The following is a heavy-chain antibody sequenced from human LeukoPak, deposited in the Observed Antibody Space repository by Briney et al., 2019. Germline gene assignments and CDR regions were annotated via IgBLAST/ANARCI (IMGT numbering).Heavy chain of an antibody. CDR3: TRDRDPHVIGTTGIDY. Sequence: GGSLRLSCAPSGFTFSTYSMNWVRQAPGKGLEWVSSMSASSTYIYYADSVKGRFTIYRDNAKSSLYLQVNSLRAENTAVYYCTRDRDPHVIGTTGIDYWGQGTLVTVSS. D-gene: IGHD1-1*01. CDR2: MSASSTYI. V-gene: IGHV3-21*01. CDR1: GFTFSTYS. J-gene: IGHJ4*02.